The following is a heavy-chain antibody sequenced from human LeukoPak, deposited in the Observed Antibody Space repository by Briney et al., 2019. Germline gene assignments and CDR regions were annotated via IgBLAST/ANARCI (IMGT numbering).Heavy chain of an antibody. Sequence: GGSLRLSCAASGFTFNSYSMNWVRQTPGKGLEWVSSISSSSGYINYADSVKGRFTVSRDNAKNSVYLQMNSLRAEDTAVYYCARDSGYCSSTGCYVHYFDYWGQGTLVTVSS. CDR3: ARDSGYCSSTGCYVHYFDY. V-gene: IGHV3-21*01. J-gene: IGHJ4*02. D-gene: IGHD2-2*01. CDR1: GFTFNSYS. CDR2: ISSSSGYI.